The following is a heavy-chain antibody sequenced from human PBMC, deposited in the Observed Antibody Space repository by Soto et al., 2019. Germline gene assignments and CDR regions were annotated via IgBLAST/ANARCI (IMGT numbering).Heavy chain of an antibody. D-gene: IGHD4-17*01. V-gene: IGHV4-59*08. CDR3: ARPSGDSPDNWFDP. CDR1: GGSISSYY. J-gene: IGHJ5*02. Sequence: QVQLQESGPGLVKPSETLSLTCTVSGGSISSYYWSWIRQPPGKGLEWIGYIYYSGSTNYNPSLKSRVPISVDTSKNQFSLKLSSVTAPDAAVYYCARPSGDSPDNWFDPWGQGTLVTVSS. CDR2: IYYSGST.